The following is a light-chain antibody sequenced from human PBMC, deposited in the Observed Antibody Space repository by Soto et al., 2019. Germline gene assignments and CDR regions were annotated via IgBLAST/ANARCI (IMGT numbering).Light chain of an antibody. J-gene: IGLJ3*02. Sequence: QSVLTQPPSASGTPGQRVTISCSGSSSNIGNNYVYWYQQFPGTAPKLLIYRNNQRPSGVPDRFSGSMSGTSASLAISGLRYEDEADYYCATWDDSLSGWVFGGGTKVTVL. V-gene: IGLV1-47*01. CDR2: RNN. CDR3: ATWDDSLSGWV. CDR1: SSNIGNNY.